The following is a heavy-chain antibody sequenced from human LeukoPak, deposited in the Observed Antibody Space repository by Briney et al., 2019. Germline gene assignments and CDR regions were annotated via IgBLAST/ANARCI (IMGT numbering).Heavy chain of an antibody. D-gene: IGHD1-26*01. V-gene: IGHV4-34*01. CDR3: ARGEWELGY. Sequence: LETLSLTCAVYGGSFSGYYWSWIRQPPGKGLECIGEINHSGSTNYNPSLKSRVTISVDTSKNQFSLKLSSVTAADTAVYYCARGEWELGYWGQGTLVTVSS. J-gene: IGHJ4*02. CDR1: GGSFSGYY. CDR2: INHSGST.